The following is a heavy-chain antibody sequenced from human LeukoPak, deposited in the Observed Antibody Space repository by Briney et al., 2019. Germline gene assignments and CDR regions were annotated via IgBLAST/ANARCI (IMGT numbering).Heavy chain of an antibody. D-gene: IGHD3-22*01. CDR1: GFTFSDYY. V-gene: IGHV3-23*01. Sequence: AGGSLRLSCAASGFTFSDYYMSWVRQAPGKGLEWVSAISGSGGSTYYADSVKGRFTISRDNSKNTLYLQMNSLRAEDTAVYYCANYDSSGYYYTFIYWGQGTLVTVSS. CDR2: ISGSGGST. J-gene: IGHJ4*02. CDR3: ANYDSSGYYYTFIY.